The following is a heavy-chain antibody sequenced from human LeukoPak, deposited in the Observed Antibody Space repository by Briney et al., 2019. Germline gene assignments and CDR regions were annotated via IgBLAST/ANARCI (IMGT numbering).Heavy chain of an antibody. J-gene: IGHJ1*01. V-gene: IGHV3-74*01. CDR2: INSDGSST. CDR3: ARYDYYDSSGYKIAEYFQH. CDR1: GFTFSSYW. Sequence: GGSLRLSCAASGFTFSSYWMRWVRHAPGKGLVWVSRINSDGSSTSYADSVKGRFTISRDNAKNTLYLQMNSLRAEDTAVYYCARYDYYDSSGYKIAEYFQHWGQGTLVTVSS. D-gene: IGHD3-22*01.